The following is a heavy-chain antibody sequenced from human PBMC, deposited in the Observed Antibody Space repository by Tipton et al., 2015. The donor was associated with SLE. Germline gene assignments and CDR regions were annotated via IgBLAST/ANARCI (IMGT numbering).Heavy chain of an antibody. J-gene: IGHJ1*01. CDR3: ARGYSSSWYEYFQH. Sequence: GLVKPSETLSLTCTVSGGSISGHYWNWIRQPPGKGLEWIGYIYYGGSTNYNPSLKSRVTISVDPSKNQFSLKLSSVTAADTAVYYCARGYSSSWYEYFQHWGQGTLVTVSS. D-gene: IGHD6-13*01. CDR1: GGSISGHY. V-gene: IGHV4-59*11. CDR2: IYYGGST.